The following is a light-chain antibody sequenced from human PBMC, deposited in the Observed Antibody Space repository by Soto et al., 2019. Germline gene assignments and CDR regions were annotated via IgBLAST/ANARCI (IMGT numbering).Light chain of an antibody. CDR3: QQYYTTPRT. CDR2: WAS. Sequence: DIVMTQSPDSLAVSLGERATINCKSNQTLFDSSNNKDYLSWYQQKPGQPPKLLLYWASTRELGVPDRFSGSGSGTDFTLTISSLQAEDVAVYFCQQYYTTPRTFGHGTKVEV. V-gene: IGKV4-1*01. J-gene: IGKJ1*01. CDR1: QTLFDSSNNKDY.